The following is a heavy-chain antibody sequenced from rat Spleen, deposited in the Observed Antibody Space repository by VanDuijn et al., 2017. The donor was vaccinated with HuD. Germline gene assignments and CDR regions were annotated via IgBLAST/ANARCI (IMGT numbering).Heavy chain of an antibody. CDR3: TRTGITSFDY. V-gene: IGHV2S63*01. J-gene: IGHJ2*01. Sequence: VQLKESGPGLVQPSQTLSLTCTVSGFSLTDYSVHWVRQPPGKGLEWMGIMWSGGSTAYNSALKSRLSISRDTSKIQVLLKINSLQTEDTAIYYCTRTGITSFDYWGQGVMVTVSS. CDR2: MWSGGST. D-gene: IGHD1-4*01. CDR1: GFSLTDYS.